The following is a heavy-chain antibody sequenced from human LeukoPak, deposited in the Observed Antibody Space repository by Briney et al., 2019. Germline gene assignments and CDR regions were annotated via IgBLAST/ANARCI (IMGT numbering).Heavy chain of an antibody. CDR2: ITGSGVST. CDR3: AKHGTQLKPFDI. J-gene: IGHJ3*02. Sequence: GGSLRLSCAASGFTFSNYGMNWVRQAPGKGLEWVSSITGSGVSTYYADSVKGHFTISRDNSKNTLSLQMNSLRAEDTALYYCAKHGTQLKPFDIWGQGTMVTVSS. D-gene: IGHD2-2*01. V-gene: IGHV3-23*01. CDR1: GFTFSNYG.